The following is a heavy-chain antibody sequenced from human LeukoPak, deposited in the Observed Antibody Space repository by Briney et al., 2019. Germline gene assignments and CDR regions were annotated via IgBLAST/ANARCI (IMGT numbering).Heavy chain of an antibody. CDR3: AKEGDYSMRNWFDP. V-gene: IGHV3-23*01. D-gene: IGHD4-11*01. CDR1: GFTFSSYA. Sequence: GRSLRLSCAASGFTFSSYAMHWVRQAPGKGLEWVSAISGSGGSTYYADSVKGRFTISRDNSKNTLYLQMNSLRAEDTAVYYCAKEGDYSMRNWFDPWGQGTLVTVSS. J-gene: IGHJ5*02. CDR2: ISGSGGST.